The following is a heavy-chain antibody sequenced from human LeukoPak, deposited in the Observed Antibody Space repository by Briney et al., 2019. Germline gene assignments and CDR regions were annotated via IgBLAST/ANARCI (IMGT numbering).Heavy chain of an antibody. V-gene: IGHV3-11*01. J-gene: IGHJ4*02. CDR1: GFTFSDYY. CDR2: ISSSGSTI. Sequence: GGSLRLPCAASGFTFSDYYMSWIRQAPGKGLEWVSYISSSGSTIYYADSVKGRFTISRDNAKNSLYLQMNSLRAEDTAVYYCARDRKSYGYLGLVDYWGQGTLVTVSS. D-gene: IGHD5-18*01. CDR3: ARDRKSYGYLGLVDY.